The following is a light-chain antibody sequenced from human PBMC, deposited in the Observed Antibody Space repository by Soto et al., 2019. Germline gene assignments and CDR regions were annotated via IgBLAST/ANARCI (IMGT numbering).Light chain of an antibody. CDR1: SGHSSYV. CDR2: VNSDGSH. CDR3: QTWDTGTVATGIVL. V-gene: IGLV4-69*01. Sequence: QLVLTQSPSASASLGASVKFTCTLSSGHSSYVIAWHQQQPEKGPRFLMKVNSDGSHTKGDGIPDRFSGSSSGIERYLTISSLQSEDEGDYYCQTWDTGTVATGIVLFGGGTKVTVL. J-gene: IGLJ2*01.